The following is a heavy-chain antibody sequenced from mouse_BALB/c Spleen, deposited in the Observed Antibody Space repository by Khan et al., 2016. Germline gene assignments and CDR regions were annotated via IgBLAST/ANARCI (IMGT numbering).Heavy chain of an antibody. Sequence: VRLQQSGPELVKPGASVKMSCKASGYTFTTYVMHWVKQKPGQGLEWIGYIHPYNDGTKYNEKFKGKATLTSDNSSSTAYMELSSLTSEDSAVYYSARGYYGSRYIFDYWGQGTTLTVSS. V-gene: IGHV1S136*01. CDR1: GYTFTTYV. J-gene: IGHJ2*01. CDR3: ARGYYGSRYIFDY. D-gene: IGHD1-1*01. CDR2: IHPYNDGT.